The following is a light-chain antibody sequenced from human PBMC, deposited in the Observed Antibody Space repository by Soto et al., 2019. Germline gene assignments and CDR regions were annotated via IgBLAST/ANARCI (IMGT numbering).Light chain of an antibody. CDR2: DAS. Sequence: DIQMTQSPSTLSASVGDRVTITCRASQSIGRFLAWYQHQPGIAPKLLIYDASTLESGVPSRFSGTGSGTEFTFSITSLQPEDFGTYYCQQCYMGWTFGQGTKVDFK. CDR3: QQCYMGWT. V-gene: IGKV1-5*01. J-gene: IGKJ1*01. CDR1: QSIGRF.